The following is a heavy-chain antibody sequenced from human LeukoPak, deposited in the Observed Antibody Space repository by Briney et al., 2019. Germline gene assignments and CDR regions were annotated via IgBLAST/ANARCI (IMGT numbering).Heavy chain of an antibody. Sequence: SETLSLTCTVSGGSFSSGSYYWSWIRQPPGKGLEWIGYIYYSGSTNYNPSLKSRVTISVDTSKNQFSLKLISVTAADTAVYYCARGPPYIVVVTAIGFFDYWGQGTLVTVSS. V-gene: IGHV4-61*01. CDR1: GGSFSSGSYY. D-gene: IGHD2-21*02. CDR3: ARGPPYIVVVTAIGFFDY. J-gene: IGHJ4*02. CDR2: IYYSGST.